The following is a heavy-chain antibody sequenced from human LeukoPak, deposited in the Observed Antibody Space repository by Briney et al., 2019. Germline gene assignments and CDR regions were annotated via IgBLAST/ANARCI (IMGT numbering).Heavy chain of an antibody. V-gene: IGHV1-69*01. CDR2: IIPIFGTA. Sequence: ASVKVSCKASGGTFSSYAISWVRQAPGQGLEWMGGIIPIFGTANYAQKFQGRVTITADESTSTAYMELSSLRSEDTAVYYCARVGQVTPYFDYWGQGTLVTVSS. J-gene: IGHJ4*02. CDR3: ARVGQVTPYFDY. D-gene: IGHD4-23*01. CDR1: GGTFSSYA.